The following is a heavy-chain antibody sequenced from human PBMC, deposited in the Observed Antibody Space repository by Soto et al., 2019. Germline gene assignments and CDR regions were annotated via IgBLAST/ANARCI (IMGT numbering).Heavy chain of an antibody. Sequence: QVQLVQSGAEVKKPGSSVKVSCKASGGTFSSYAISWVRQAPGQGLEWMGGIIPISETTNYAQKFQGRVTITADESKSTADMELSSLRSEDTAVYYGARSQGSSTSLEIYYYYYYGMDVWGQGTTVTVSS. CDR3: ARSQGSSTSLEIYYYYYYGMDV. V-gene: IGHV1-69*01. CDR1: GGTFSSYA. J-gene: IGHJ6*02. D-gene: IGHD2-2*01. CDR2: IIPISETT.